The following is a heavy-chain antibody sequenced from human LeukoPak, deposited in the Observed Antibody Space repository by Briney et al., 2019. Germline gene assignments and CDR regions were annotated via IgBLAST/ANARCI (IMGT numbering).Heavy chain of an antibody. CDR3: ARAPRGRKNYSSSWCPNYFDY. CDR1: GYTFTGYY. Sequence: ASVKVSCKASGYTFTGYYMHWVRQAPGQGLEWMGWINPNSGGTNYAQKFQGWVTMTRDTSISTAYMELSRLRSDDTAVYYCARAPRGRKNYSSSWCPNYFDYWGQGTLVTVSS. J-gene: IGHJ4*02. D-gene: IGHD6-13*01. CDR2: INPNSGGT. V-gene: IGHV1-2*04.